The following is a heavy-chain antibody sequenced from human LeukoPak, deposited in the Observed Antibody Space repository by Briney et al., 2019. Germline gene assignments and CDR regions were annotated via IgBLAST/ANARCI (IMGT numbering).Heavy chain of an antibody. CDR1: GGSISSSSYY. Sequence: PSETLSLTCTVSGGSISSSSYYWGWIRQPPGKGLEWIGSIYYSGSTYYNPSLKSRVTISVDTSKNQFSLKLGSVTAADTAVYYCARRADYMDVWGRGTTVTVSS. V-gene: IGHV4-39*07. CDR2: IYYSGST. CDR3: ARRADYMDV. J-gene: IGHJ6*03.